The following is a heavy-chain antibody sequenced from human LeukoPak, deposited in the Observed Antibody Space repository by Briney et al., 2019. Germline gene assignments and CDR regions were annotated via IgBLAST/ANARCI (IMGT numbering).Heavy chain of an antibody. CDR3: ARLERWSLDY. J-gene: IGHJ4*02. CDR1: GDSISSSNW. D-gene: IGHD3-3*01. Sequence: PSGTLSLTCAVSGDSISSSNWWSWVRQPPGKGLEWIGYIYYSGNANYNPSLKSRVTISVDTSKNQFSLNLSSVTAADTAVYYCARLERWSLDYWGQGALVTVSS. V-gene: IGHV4-4*02. CDR2: IYYSGNA.